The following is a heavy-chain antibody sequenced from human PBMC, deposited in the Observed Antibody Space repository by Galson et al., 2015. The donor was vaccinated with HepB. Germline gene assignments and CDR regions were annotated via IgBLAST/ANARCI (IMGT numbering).Heavy chain of an antibody. V-gene: IGHV3-30*18. D-gene: IGHD1-26*01. CDR3: AKGVVGATQQRSYFDY. J-gene: IGHJ4*02. Sequence: SLRLSCAASGFTFSSYGMHWVRQAPGKGLEWVAVTSYDGSNKYYADSVKGRFTIPRDNSKNTLYLQMNSLRAEDTAVYYCAKGVVGATQQRSYFDYWGQGTLVTVSS. CDR1: GFTFSSYG. CDR2: TSYDGSNK.